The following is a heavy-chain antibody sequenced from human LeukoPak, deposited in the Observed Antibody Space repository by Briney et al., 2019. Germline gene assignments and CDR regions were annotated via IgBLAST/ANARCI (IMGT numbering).Heavy chain of an antibody. V-gene: IGHV3-30*02. J-gene: IGHJ4*02. Sequence: GGSLRLSCAASGFTFSSYGMHWVRQAPGKGLEWVAFIRYDGSNKYYADSVKGRFTISRDSSKNTLYLQMNSLRAEDTAVYDCARGYYDILTGYRYYFDYWGQGTLVTVSS. CDR3: ARGYYDILTGYRYYFDY. D-gene: IGHD3-9*01. CDR1: GFTFSSYG. CDR2: IRYDGSNK.